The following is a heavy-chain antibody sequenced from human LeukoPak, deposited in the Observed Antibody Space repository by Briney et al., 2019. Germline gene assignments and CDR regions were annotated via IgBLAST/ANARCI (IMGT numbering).Heavy chain of an antibody. CDR2: IYYSGST. Sequence: PSETLSLTCTVSGYSISSGYYWGWIRQPPGKGLEWIGSIYYSGSTYYNPSLKSRVTISVDTSKNQFSLKLSSVTAADTAVYYCARRVLRYENASDIWGQGTMVTVSS. V-gene: IGHV4-38-2*02. J-gene: IGHJ3*02. CDR1: GYSISSGYY. D-gene: IGHD3-9*01. CDR3: ARRVLRYENASDI.